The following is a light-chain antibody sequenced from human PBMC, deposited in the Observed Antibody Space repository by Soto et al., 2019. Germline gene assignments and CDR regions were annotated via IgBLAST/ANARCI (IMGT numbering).Light chain of an antibody. CDR1: SSNIGAGYD. CDR3: QSYDSSMSAL. CDR2: GNS. V-gene: IGLV1-40*01. Sequence: QSVLTQPPSVSGAPGQGVTISCTGSSSNIGAGYDVHWYQQLPGTAPKLLIYGNSNRPSGVPDRFSGSKSGTSASLAITGLQAEDEADYHCQSYDSSMSALFGGGTKLTVL. J-gene: IGLJ3*02.